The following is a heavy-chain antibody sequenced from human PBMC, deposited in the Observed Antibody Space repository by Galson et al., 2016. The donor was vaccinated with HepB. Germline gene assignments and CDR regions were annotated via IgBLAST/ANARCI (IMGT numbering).Heavy chain of an antibody. CDR3: ARHPGYSSRGNDY. J-gene: IGHJ4*02. Sequence: LSLTCAVSGGSLIGHYWSWVRQPPGKGLEWIASIYYTGSTNYNLSLKSRVTIPADTSKNQFSLKLRSVTVADTAVYYCARHPGYSSRGNDYWGQGTLVTVSS. D-gene: IGHD6-13*01. CDR1: GGSLIGHY. CDR2: IYYTGST. V-gene: IGHV4-59*08.